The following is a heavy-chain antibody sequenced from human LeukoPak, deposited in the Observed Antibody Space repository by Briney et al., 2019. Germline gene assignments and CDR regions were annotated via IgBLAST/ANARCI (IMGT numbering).Heavy chain of an antibody. CDR2: INPDNGNT. V-gene: IGHV1-18*01. J-gene: IGHJ4*02. CDR1: GYAFTSYG. Sequence: ASVKVSCKASGYAFTSYGISWVRQAPGQGLEWMGWINPDNGNTNYAQKLQGRVTMTTDTSTSTAYMELRSLRSDDTAVYYCATYYCSSTSCYPYYFDYWGQGTLVTVSS. CDR3: ATYYCSSTSCYPYYFDY. D-gene: IGHD2-2*01.